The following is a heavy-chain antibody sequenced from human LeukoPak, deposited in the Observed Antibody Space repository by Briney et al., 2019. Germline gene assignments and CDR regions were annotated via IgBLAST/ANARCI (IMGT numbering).Heavy chain of an antibody. D-gene: IGHD6-13*01. CDR3: ARHNSSSWYNWFDP. Sequence: GGSLQISCQGSGYSFTSYWIGWVRQLPGKGLEGMGIIYPGDSDTRYSPSFQGQVTISADKSISTAYLQWSSLKASDTAMYYCARHNSSSWYNWFDPWGQGTLVTVSS. CDR1: GYSFTSYW. V-gene: IGHV5-51*01. J-gene: IGHJ5*02. CDR2: IYPGDSDT.